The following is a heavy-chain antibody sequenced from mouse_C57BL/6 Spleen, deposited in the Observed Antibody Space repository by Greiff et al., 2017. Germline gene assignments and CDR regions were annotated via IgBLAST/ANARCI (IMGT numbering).Heavy chain of an antibody. CDR1: GYTFTSYW. V-gene: IGHV1-69*01. CDR3: ARSLRRDYAMDY. CDR2: IDPSDSYT. J-gene: IGHJ4*01. Sequence: QVQLKQPGAELVMPGASVKLSCKASGYTFTSYWMHWVKQRPGQGLEWIGEIDPSDSYTNYNQKFKGKSTLTVDKSSSTAYMQLSSLTSEDSAVYYCARSLRRDYAMDYWGQGTSVTVSS. D-gene: IGHD2-12*01.